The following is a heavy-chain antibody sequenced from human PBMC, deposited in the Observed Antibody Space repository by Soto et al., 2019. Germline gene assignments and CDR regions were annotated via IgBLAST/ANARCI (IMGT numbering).Heavy chain of an antibody. Sequence: SETLSLTCTVSGDSIISSDFYWGWVRQPPGKGLEWIGSIFYLGSSYYNPSLKSRVTMSVDTSKNQFSLRLRSVTAADTALYFCARHSLALRKNNRFDPWGQGIMVTVSS. CDR2: IFYLGSS. J-gene: IGHJ5*02. D-gene: IGHD3-3*02. V-gene: IGHV4-39*01. CDR1: GDSIISSDFY. CDR3: ARHSLALRKNNRFDP.